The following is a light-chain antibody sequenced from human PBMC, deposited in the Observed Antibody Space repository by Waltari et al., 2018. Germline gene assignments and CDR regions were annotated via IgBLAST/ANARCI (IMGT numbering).Light chain of an antibody. CDR3: QQTYTTPF. CDR2: AAS. Sequence: DIQMTQSPSSLSASVGDRVTITCRASQSISNSLNWYQQKPGKAPKLLISAASSLQSGVPSRFSGSGSGTDFTLTISSLQPEDFATYYCQQTYTTPFFGPGTKVEIK. V-gene: IGKV1-39*01. J-gene: IGKJ3*01. CDR1: QSISNS.